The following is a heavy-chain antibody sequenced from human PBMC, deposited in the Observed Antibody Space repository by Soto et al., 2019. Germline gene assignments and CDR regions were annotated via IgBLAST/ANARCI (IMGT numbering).Heavy chain of an antibody. D-gene: IGHD3-22*01. CDR3: ARDPLVLGGYYYDSSGTPI. CDR2: INAGNGNT. Sequence: ASVKVSCKASGYTFTSYAMHWVRQAPGQRLEWMGWINAGNGNTKYSQKFQGRVTITRDTSASTAYMELSSLRSEDTAVYYCARDPLVLGGYYYDSSGTPIWGQGTMVTVSS. V-gene: IGHV1-3*01. CDR1: GYTFTSYA. J-gene: IGHJ3*02.